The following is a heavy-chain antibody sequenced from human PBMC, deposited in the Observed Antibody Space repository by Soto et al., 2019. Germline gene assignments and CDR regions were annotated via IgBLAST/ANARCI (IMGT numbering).Heavy chain of an antibody. Sequence: QITLKESGPTLVKPTQTLTLTCTFSGFSLSTSGVGVAWIRQPPGKALEWLALIYWDDDKRYSPSLKNRLTVTKETSKNQVVLIMTNMDPVDTATYYCAHRLYDSSGYSFDYWGQGTLVTVSS. CDR3: AHRLYDSSGYSFDY. CDR1: GFSLSTSGVG. V-gene: IGHV2-5*02. CDR2: IYWDDDK. D-gene: IGHD3-22*01. J-gene: IGHJ4*02.